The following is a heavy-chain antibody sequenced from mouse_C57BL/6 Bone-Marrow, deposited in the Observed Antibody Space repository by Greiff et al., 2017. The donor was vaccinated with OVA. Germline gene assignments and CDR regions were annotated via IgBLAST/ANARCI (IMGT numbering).Heavy chain of an antibody. J-gene: IGHJ2*01. D-gene: IGHD1-1*01. CDR3: ARRGTVDY. Sequence: EVKLVESGGGLVQPGGSLKLSCAASGFTFSDYYMYWVRQTPEKRLEWVAYISNGGGSTYYPDTVKGRFTISRDNAKNTLYLQMSRLKSEDTAMYYCARRGTVDYWGQGTTLTVSS. CDR1: GFTFSDYY. CDR2: ISNGGGST. V-gene: IGHV5-12*01.